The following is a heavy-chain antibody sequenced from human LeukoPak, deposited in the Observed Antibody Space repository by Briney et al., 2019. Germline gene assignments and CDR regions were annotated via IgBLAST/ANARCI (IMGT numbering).Heavy chain of an antibody. D-gene: IGHD6-19*01. Sequence: ASVKVSCKASGYTFTSYGISWVRQAPGQGLEWMGWISAYNGNTNYAQKLQGRVTMTTDTSTSTAYMELRSLRSDDTAVYYCARVIFGYSSGWSYYFDYWGQGTLVTVSS. J-gene: IGHJ4*02. V-gene: IGHV1-18*01. CDR1: GYTFTSYG. CDR3: ARVIFGYSSGWSYYFDY. CDR2: ISAYNGNT.